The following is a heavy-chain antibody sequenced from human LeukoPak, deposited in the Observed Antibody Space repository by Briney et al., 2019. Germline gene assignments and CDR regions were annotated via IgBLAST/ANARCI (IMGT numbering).Heavy chain of an antibody. D-gene: IGHD3-16*01. J-gene: IGHJ4*02. CDR2: ISGSGGNT. CDR1: GFTFSSYA. CDR3: ARGRGLRLFDY. Sequence: GGSLRLSCAASGFTFSSYAVSWVRQAPGKGLEWVSTISGSGGNTYYADSVKGRFTLSRDNSKNTLYLQMNSLRAEDTAVYYCARGRGLRLFDYWGQGTLVTVSS. V-gene: IGHV3-23*01.